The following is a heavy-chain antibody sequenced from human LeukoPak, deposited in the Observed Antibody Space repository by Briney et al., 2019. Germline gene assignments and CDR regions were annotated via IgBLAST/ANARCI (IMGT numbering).Heavy chain of an antibody. J-gene: IGHJ3*02. CDR2: INPNSGGT. CDR3: AAGMLPPPIKEPEQLVLRTPLAFDI. D-gene: IGHD6-13*01. Sequence: ASVKVSCKASGYTFTGYYMHWVRQAPGQGLEWMGWINPNSGGTNYAQKFQERVTITRDMSTSTAYMELSSLRSEDTAVYYCAAGMLPPPIKEPEQLVLRTPLAFDIWGQGTMVTVSS. V-gene: IGHV1-2*02. CDR1: GYTFTGYY.